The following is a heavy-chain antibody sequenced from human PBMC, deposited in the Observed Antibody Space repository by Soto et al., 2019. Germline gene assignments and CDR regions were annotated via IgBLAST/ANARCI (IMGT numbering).Heavy chain of an antibody. V-gene: IGHV4-59*02. CDR1: GDSVTSHY. J-gene: IGHJ4*02. CDR2: MHYTGFS. Sequence: SETLSLTCSFSGDSVTSHYLTWIRQSPEKGLEWIGYMHYTGFSHYNPSLKSRLTISVDKSKNQFTLQLTSVTTADTAVYYCARGGKYSGFGQDFDYWGQGTLVTVSS. D-gene: IGHD5-12*01. CDR3: ARGGKYSGFGQDFDY.